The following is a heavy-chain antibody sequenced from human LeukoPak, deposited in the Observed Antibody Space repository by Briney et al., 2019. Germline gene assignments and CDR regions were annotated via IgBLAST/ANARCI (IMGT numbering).Heavy chain of an antibody. D-gene: IGHD6-13*01. CDR3: ARVTDSSSYDY. CDR1: DYTFTGYY. Sequence: ASVKVSCKASDYTFTGYYMHWVRQAPGQGPEWMGWINPNSGGTNYAQKFQGRVTMTRDTSISTAYMELSRLRSDDTAVYYCARVTDSSSYDYWGQGTLVTVSS. V-gene: IGHV1-2*02. CDR2: INPNSGGT. J-gene: IGHJ4*02.